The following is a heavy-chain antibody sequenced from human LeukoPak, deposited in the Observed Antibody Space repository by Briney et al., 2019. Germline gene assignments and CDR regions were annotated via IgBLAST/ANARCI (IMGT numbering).Heavy chain of an antibody. CDR2: INPNSGGT. D-gene: IGHD3-9*01. V-gene: IGHV1-2*06. Sequence: ASVKVSCKASGYTFTDYYIHWVRQAPGQGLEWMGRINPNSGGTNHAQKFQGRVTMTRDTSISTAYMEMSSLRSDDTAVYYCARGTGVLTGYYLFAYWGQGTLVTVSS. CDR3: ARGTGVLTGYYLFAY. J-gene: IGHJ4*02. CDR1: GYTFTDYY.